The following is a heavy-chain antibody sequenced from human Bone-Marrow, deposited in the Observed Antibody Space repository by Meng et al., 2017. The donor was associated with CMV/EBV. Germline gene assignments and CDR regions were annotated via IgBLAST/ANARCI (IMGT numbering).Heavy chain of an antibody. CDR3: VIAAAGVEYFQH. V-gene: IGHV4-4*02. CDR2: IYNSGST. D-gene: IGHD6-13*01. J-gene: IGHJ1*01. CDR1: GGSISSSNW. Sequence: SETLSLTCAVSGGSISSSNWWSWVRQPPGKGLEWIGEIYNSGSTNYNPSLKSRVTISVDKSKNQFSLKLSSVTAADTAVYYCVIAAAGVEYFQHWGQGTLVTVSS.